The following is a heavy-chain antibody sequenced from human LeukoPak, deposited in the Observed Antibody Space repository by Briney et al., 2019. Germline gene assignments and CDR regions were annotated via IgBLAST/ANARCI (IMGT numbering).Heavy chain of an antibody. J-gene: IGHJ6*03. V-gene: IGHV1-18*01. CDR1: GYTFTSYG. D-gene: IGHD3-22*01. CDR2: ISAYNGNT. Sequence: GSVKVSCKASGYTFTSYGISWVRQAPGQGLEWMGWISAYNGNTNYAQKLQGRVTMTTDTSTSTAYMELRSLRSDDTAVYYCARLSVVIVDYYYYYYMDVWGKGTTVTISS. CDR3: ARLSVVIVDYYYYYYMDV.